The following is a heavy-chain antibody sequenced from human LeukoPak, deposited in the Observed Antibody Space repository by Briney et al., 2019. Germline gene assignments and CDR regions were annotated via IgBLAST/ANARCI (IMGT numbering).Heavy chain of an antibody. J-gene: IGHJ3*02. D-gene: IGHD1-26*01. CDR3: ARGGSSPWRAFDI. Sequence: GGSLRLSCAASGFTFSSYSMNWVRQAPGKGLEWVSSISSSSSYIYYADSVKGRFTISRDNAKNSLYLQMNSLRAEDTAVYYCARGGSSPWRAFDIWGQGTMVTVSS. CDR1: GFTFSSYS. CDR2: ISSSSSYI. V-gene: IGHV3-21*01.